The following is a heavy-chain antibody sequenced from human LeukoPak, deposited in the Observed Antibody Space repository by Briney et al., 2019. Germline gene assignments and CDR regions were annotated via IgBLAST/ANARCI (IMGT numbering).Heavy chain of an antibody. CDR3: ARVIIGDGSGSYFRALGDY. CDR1: GYIFTSYG. V-gene: IGHV1-18*01. Sequence: ASVKVSCKASGYIFTSYGISWVRQAPGQGLEWMGWISAYNGNTNYAQKLQGRVTMTTDTSTSTAYMELRSLRSDDTAVYYCARVIIGDGSGSYFRALGDYWGQGTLVTVSS. J-gene: IGHJ4*02. D-gene: IGHD3-10*01. CDR2: ISAYNGNT.